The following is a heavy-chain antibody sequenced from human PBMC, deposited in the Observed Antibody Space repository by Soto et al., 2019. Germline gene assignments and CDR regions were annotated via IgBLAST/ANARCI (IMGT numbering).Heavy chain of an antibody. V-gene: IGHV4-31*03. CDR2: IYYSGST. CDR1: GGSISSGGYY. J-gene: IGHJ1*01. D-gene: IGHD2-15*01. Sequence: QVQLQESGPGLVKPSQTLSLTCTVSGGSISSGGYYWSWIRQHPGKGLEWIGYIYYSGSTYYNPSLMSRVTISVDTSKNQFSLKLSSVTAADTAVYYCASTHCSGGSCSREVYFQHWGQGTLVTVSS. CDR3: ASTHCSGGSCSREVYFQH.